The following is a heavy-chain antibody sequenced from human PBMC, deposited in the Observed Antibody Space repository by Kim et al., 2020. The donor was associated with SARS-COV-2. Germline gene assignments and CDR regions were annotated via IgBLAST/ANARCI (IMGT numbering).Heavy chain of an antibody. J-gene: IGHJ3*01. V-gene: IGHV3-21*01. CDR2: LSGNHLYL. D-gene: IGHD5-12*01. CDR3: AREIGGSPHLDGFDL. Sequence: GGSLRLSCAASGFTVTPYTMNWVRQTPGKGLEWIASLSGNHLYLFYADALRGRFTISRDNAKNSLYLQVNSLRVEDTAVYYCAREIGGSPHLDGFDLWGQGTMVTVSS. CDR1: GFTVTPYT.